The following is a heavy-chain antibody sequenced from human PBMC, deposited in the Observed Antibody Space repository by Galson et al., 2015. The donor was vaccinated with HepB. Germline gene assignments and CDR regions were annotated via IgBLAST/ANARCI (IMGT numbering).Heavy chain of an antibody. CDR1: GFTVSSNY. CDR3: ARASREEYTPGWYFDL. D-gene: IGHD2-2*02. CDR2: IYSGGST. Sequence: SLRLSCAASGFTVSSNYMSWVRQAPGKGLEWVSVIYSGGSTYYADSVKGRFTISRDNSKNTLYLQMNSLRAEDTAVYYCARASREEYTPGWYFDLWGQGTLVTVSS. V-gene: IGHV3-66*01. J-gene: IGHJ2*01.